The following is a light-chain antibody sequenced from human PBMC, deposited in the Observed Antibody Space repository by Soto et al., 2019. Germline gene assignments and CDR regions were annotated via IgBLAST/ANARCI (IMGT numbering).Light chain of an antibody. Sequence: QSALTQPPSVSGAPGQRVTISCTGSSSNIGAGYDVHWYQQLPGTAPKLLIYGNSNRPSGVPDRFSGSKSGTSASLAITGLQAEEEADYYCQSYDSSLSRVFGTGTKVTVL. CDR3: QSYDSSLSRV. V-gene: IGLV1-40*01. CDR1: SSNIGAGYD. J-gene: IGLJ1*01. CDR2: GNS.